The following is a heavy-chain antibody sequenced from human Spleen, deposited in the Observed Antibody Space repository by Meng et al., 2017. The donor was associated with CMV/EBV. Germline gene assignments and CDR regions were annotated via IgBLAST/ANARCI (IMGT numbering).Heavy chain of an antibody. Sequence: SGFTFRNARMNWVRQAPGKGLEWVGRIKSKTDGGTRDYAAPVKGRFSISRDDSTNTLSLQMNSLTTEDTAVYYCVTHNYDSSDYFDYWGQGTLVTVSS. CDR1: GFTFRNAR. J-gene: IGHJ4*02. D-gene: IGHD3-22*01. CDR2: IKSKTDGGTR. CDR3: VTHNYDSSDYFDY. V-gene: IGHV3-15*01.